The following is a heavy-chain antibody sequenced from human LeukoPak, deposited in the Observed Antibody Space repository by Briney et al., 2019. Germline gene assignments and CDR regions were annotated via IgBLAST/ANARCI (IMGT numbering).Heavy chain of an antibody. V-gene: IGHV3-48*01. D-gene: IGHD3-10*01. Sequence: GGSLRLSCAASGFTFSNYSMNWVRQAPGKGLEWVSYISSSSSTIYYADSVKGRFTISRDNAKNSPYLQMNSLRAEDTAVYYCARRYMVRGVFAFDYWGQGTLVTVSS. CDR3: ARRYMVRGVFAFDY. CDR1: GFTFSNYS. J-gene: IGHJ4*02. CDR2: ISSSSSTI.